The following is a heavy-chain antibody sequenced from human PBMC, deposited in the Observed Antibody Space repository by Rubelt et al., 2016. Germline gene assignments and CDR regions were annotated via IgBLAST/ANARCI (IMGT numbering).Heavy chain of an antibody. Sequence: QVQLQESGPGLVKPSETLSLTCTVSGGSISSYYWSWIRQPPGKGLEWIGYIYYSGNTYYTPSLKSRVTMSVDTSKNQFSLMLRPVTAAETAVDYGARDTGHSTRYYYAMDVWGQGTTVTVSS. V-gene: IGHV4-59*01. CDR3: ARDTGHSTRYYYAMDV. J-gene: IGHJ6*02. CDR2: IYYSGNT. D-gene: IGHD4-17*01. CDR1: GGSISSYY.